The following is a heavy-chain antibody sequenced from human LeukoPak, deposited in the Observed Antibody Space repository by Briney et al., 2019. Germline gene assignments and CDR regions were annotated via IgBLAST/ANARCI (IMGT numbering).Heavy chain of an antibody. V-gene: IGHV4-31*01. CDR1: GGSISSGGYY. J-gene: IGHJ4*02. CDR3: ASSFLVPFFDY. Sequence: SQTLSLTCTVSGGSISSGGYYWSWIRQHPGKGLEWIGYIYYSGSIYYNPSLKSQVTISVDTSKNQFSLKLSSVTAADTAVYYCASSFLVPFFDYWGQGTLVTVSS. CDR2: IYYSGSI. D-gene: IGHD1-26*01.